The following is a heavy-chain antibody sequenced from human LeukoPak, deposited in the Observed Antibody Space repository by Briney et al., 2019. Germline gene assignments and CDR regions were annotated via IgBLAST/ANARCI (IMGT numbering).Heavy chain of an antibody. D-gene: IGHD2-2*02. Sequence: PSETLSFTCAVYGGSFRGYYWSWIRQPPGKGLEWIGEINHSGSSNYNPSLKSRVIISLDTSKNQFSLNLSSVTAADTAVYYCAREGYCSGTSCYNFNYWGQGTLVTVSS. V-gene: IGHV4-34*01. CDR1: GGSFRGYY. CDR3: AREGYCSGTSCYNFNY. J-gene: IGHJ4*02. CDR2: INHSGSS.